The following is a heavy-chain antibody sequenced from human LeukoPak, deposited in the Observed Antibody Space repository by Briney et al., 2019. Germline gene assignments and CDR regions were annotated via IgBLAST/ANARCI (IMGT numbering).Heavy chain of an antibody. J-gene: IGHJ5*02. V-gene: IGHV4-61*02. CDR3: ARGPMYSGSYYESSWFDP. CDR1: GGSISSGSYY. CDR2: IYTSGST. D-gene: IGHD1-26*01. Sequence: SQTLSLTCTVSGGSISSGSYYWSWIRQPAGKGLEWIGRIYTSGSTNYNPSLKSRVTISVDTSKNQFSLKLSSVTAADTAVYYCARGPMYSGSYYESSWFDPWGQGTLVTVSS.